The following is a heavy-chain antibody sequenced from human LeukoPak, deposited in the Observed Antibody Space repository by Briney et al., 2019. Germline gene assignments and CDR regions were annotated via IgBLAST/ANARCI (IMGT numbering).Heavy chain of an antibody. CDR1: GGSISSYY. V-gene: IGHV4-59*01. J-gene: IGHJ4*02. D-gene: IGHD5-12*01. Sequence: SETLSLTCTVSGGSISSYYWSWIRQPPGKGLEWIGYIYYSGSTNYNPSLKSRVTISVDTSKNQFSLKLSSVTAADTAVYYSARGLRGYSGYDPFAYDDYWGQGTLVTVSS. CDR2: IYYSGST. CDR3: ARGLRGYSGYDPFAYDDY.